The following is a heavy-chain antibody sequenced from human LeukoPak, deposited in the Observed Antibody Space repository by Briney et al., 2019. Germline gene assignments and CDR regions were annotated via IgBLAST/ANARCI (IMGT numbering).Heavy chain of an antibody. CDR1: ELTFSTYG. D-gene: IGHD6-13*01. J-gene: IGHJ4*02. CDR2: LSYDGSYK. V-gene: IGHV3-30*18. Sequence: PGGSLRLSCAPSELTFSTYGMHWVRHAPGNGLEWVTDLSYDGSYKFYADSVKGRFTISRDNSKSELYLQMNSLRAEDTAVYYCAKDRYSGLNTIDYWGQGTLVTVS. CDR3: AKDRYSGLNTIDY.